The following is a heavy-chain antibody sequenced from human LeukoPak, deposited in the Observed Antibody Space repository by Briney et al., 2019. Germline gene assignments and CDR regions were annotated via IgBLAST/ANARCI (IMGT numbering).Heavy chain of an antibody. CDR3: AREQPGP. Sequence: GGSLRLSCAASGFTFSSYGMHWVRQAPGKGLEWVAVISYAGSNKYYADSVKGRFGISRDNVKNTLYLQMNSLRAEDTAVYFCAREQPGPWGQGTLVTVSS. D-gene: IGHD6-13*01. J-gene: IGHJ5*02. CDR1: GFTFSSYG. CDR2: ISYAGSNK. V-gene: IGHV3-30*03.